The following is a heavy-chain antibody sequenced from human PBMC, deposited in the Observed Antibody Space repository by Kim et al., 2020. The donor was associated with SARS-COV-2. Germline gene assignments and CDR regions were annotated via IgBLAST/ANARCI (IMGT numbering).Heavy chain of an antibody. Sequence: SVKVSCKASGGTFSSYAISWVRQAPGQGLEWMGGIIPIFGTANYAQKFQGRVTITADESTSTAYMELSSLRSEDTAVYYCARATLITMVRGVIISNFDYWGQGTLVTVSS. J-gene: IGHJ4*02. D-gene: IGHD3-10*01. CDR3: ARATLITMVRGVIISNFDY. CDR2: IIPIFGTA. V-gene: IGHV1-69*13. CDR1: GGTFSSYA.